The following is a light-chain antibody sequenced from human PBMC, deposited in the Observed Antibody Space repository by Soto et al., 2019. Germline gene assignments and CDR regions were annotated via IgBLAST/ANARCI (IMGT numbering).Light chain of an antibody. CDR1: SSDVGVYNY. J-gene: IGLJ1*01. CDR3: ASYLTTSPLEV. CDR2: EVH. V-gene: IGLV2-14*01. Sequence: QSVLTQPASVSGSPGQSITISCTGSSSDVGVYNYVSWYRQYPGEAPRLLIYEVHYRPSGVSSRFSGSKSGNTASLTISGLQAADEADYYCASYLTTSPLEVFGTGTKVTVL.